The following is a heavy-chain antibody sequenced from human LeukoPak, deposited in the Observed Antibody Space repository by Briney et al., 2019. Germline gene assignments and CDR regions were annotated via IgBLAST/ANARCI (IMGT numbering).Heavy chain of an antibody. V-gene: IGHV3-66*03. J-gene: IGHJ4*02. CDR2: IYNTGST. Sequence: GGSLRLSCAASGFTVSSYYMSWVRQAPGKGLEWVSNIYNTGSTNYADSVKGRFTISRDNSKNTLYLQMNSLRAEDTAVYYCARDSPGDLWDYWGQGTLVTVSP. D-gene: IGHD7-27*01. CDR1: GFTVSSYY. CDR3: ARDSPGDLWDY.